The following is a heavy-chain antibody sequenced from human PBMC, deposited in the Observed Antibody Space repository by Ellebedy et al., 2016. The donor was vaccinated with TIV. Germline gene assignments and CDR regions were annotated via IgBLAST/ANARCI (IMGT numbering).Heavy chain of an antibody. D-gene: IGHD3-9*01. Sequence: GGSLRLXXSASGFTFSSYAMHWVRQAPGKGLEYASAISSNGGSTYYADSVKGRFTISRDNSKNTLYLQMNSLRAEDTAVYYCARAEYFDWLLSRNTYYYYGMDVWGQGTTVTVSS. CDR3: ARAEYFDWLLSRNTYYYYGMDV. CDR2: ISSNGGST. J-gene: IGHJ6*02. CDR1: GFTFSSYA. V-gene: IGHV3-64*04.